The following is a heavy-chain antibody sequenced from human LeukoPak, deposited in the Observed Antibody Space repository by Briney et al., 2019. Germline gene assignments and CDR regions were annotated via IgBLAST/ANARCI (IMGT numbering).Heavy chain of an antibody. CDR3: AKMFWTYYYDSTTTRRSPNHFGFDY. J-gene: IGHJ4*02. CDR1: GFTFSSSW. CDR2: IKTDGSTT. D-gene: IGHD3-22*01. V-gene: IGHV3-74*01. Sequence: GGSLRLSCAVSGFTFSSSWMHWVRQAPGKGLVWVSHIKTDGSTTAYADSVKGRFTISRDNAKNTLYLQMNSLRAEDAGVNYCAKMFWTYYYDSTTTRRSPNHFGFDYWGQGTLVTVSS.